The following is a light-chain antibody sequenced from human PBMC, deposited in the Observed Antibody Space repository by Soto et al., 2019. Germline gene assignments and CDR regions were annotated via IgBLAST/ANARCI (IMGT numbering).Light chain of an antibody. CDR3: QQYNSYSPLT. CDR1: QSVSIW. V-gene: IGKV1-5*01. J-gene: IGKJ4*01. CDR2: AAS. Sequence: DIQMTQSPSTLSASEGDRVTISCRASQSVSIWLAWYQQKPGRAPKLLIYAASSLQSGVPSRFSGSGSGTDFTLTISSLQPDDFATYYCQQYNSYSPLTFGGGTKVDIK.